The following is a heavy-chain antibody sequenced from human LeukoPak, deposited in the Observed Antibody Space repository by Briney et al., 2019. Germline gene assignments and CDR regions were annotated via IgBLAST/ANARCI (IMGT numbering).Heavy chain of an antibody. J-gene: IGHJ4*02. CDR1: GFTFSSYE. CDR2: ISSSGSTI. Sequence: GGSLRLSCAASGFTFSSYEMNWVRQAPGKGLEWVSYISSSGSTIYYADSVKGRFTISRDNAKNSLYLEMNSLRAEDTAVYYCARGHYDYVWGSYRTTELMDYWGQGTLVTVSS. CDR3: ARGHYDYVWGSYRTTELMDY. D-gene: IGHD3-16*02. V-gene: IGHV3-48*03.